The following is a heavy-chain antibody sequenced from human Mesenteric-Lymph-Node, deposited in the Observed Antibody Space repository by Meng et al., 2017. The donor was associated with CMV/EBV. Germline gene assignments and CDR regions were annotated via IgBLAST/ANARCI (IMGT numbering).Heavy chain of an antibody. CDR3: ARAVGYCSSTSCPRSFDP. D-gene: IGHD2-2*01. CDR2: ISAYNGET. Sequence: ASVKVSCKASGYTFITYDISWVRQAPGKGLEWMGRISAYNGETDYVQKFQGRVTMTTDTSTRTAYMELRSLRSDDTAVYYCARAVGYCSSTSCPRSFDPWGQGTLVTVSS. CDR1: GYTFITYD. V-gene: IGHV1-18*01. J-gene: IGHJ5*02.